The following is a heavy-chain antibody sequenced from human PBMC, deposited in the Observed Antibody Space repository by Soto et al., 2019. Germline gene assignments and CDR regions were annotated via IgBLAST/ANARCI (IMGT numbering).Heavy chain of an antibody. J-gene: IGHJ4*02. CDR1: GGSFSGYY. V-gene: IGHV4-34*01. CDR3: ARAQHCSSTSCYTNFDY. Sequence: SETLSLTCAVYGGSFSGYYWSWIRQPPGKGLEWIGEINHSGSTNYNPSLKSRATISVDTSKNQFSLKLSSVTAADTAVYYCARAQHCSSTSCYTNFDYWGQGTLVTVSS. CDR2: INHSGST. D-gene: IGHD2-2*02.